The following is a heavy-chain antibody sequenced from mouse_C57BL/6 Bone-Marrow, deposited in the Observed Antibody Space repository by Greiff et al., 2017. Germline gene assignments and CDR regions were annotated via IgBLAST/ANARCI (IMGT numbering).Heavy chain of an antibody. Sequence: EVNVVESGGGLVQPGASLKLSCAASGFTFSDYYMYWVRQTPEKRLEWVAYISNGGGSTYYPETVKGRFTISRDNAKNTLYLQMSRLTAEDTAMYYCAGYYGYWYCDGWGTGTTVTVSS. CDR1: GFTFSDYY. J-gene: IGHJ1*03. CDR3: AGYYGYWYCDG. CDR2: ISNGGGST. D-gene: IGHD1-1*01. V-gene: IGHV5-12*01.